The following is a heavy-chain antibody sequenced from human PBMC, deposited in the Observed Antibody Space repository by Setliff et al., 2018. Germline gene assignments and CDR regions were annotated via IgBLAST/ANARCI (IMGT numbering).Heavy chain of an antibody. CDR3: ARTPRGGNSAFDI. V-gene: IGHV4-4*02. CDR2: IYHTENS. D-gene: IGHD2-21*01. CDR1: GASISSDNW. Sequence: SETLSLTCAVSGASISSDNWWSWVRQPPGEGLEWIGEIYHTENSNYNPSLKSRVTISIDKFSHQFSLRLTSVTAADTAVYYCARTPRGGNSAFDIWGQGTRVTVS. J-gene: IGHJ3*02.